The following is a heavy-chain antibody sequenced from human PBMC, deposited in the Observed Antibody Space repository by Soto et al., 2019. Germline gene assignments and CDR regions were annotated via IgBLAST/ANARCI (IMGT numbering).Heavy chain of an antibody. Sequence: QVTLKESGPVLVKPTETLTLTCTVSGFSLSNARMGVSWIRQPPGKALEWLAHIFSNDEKSYSTSLKSRLTISKDTSKSQVVLTMTNMDPVDTATYYCARIRGYSYGTPGTVWFDPWGQGTLVTVSS. CDR2: IFSNDEK. D-gene: IGHD5-18*01. V-gene: IGHV2-26*01. CDR1: GFSLSNARMG. J-gene: IGHJ5*02. CDR3: ARIRGYSYGTPGTVWFDP.